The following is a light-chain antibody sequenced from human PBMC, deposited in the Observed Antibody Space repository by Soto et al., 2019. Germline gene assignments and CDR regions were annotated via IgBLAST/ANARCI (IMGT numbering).Light chain of an antibody. J-gene: IGKJ4*01. Sequence: VVDRVTITCRASQGISNYLAWYQQKPGKVPKLLIYAASTLLSGVPSRFSGSGSGTDFTLTISSLQPEDVATYYCQKYYSAPLTFGGGTKVDIK. CDR2: AAS. CDR1: QGISNY. CDR3: QKYYSAPLT. V-gene: IGKV1-27*01.